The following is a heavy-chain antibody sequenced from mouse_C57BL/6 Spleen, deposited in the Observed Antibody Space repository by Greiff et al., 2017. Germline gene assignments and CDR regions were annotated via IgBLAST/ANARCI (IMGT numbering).Heavy chain of an antibody. V-gene: IGHV1-61*01. CDR3: ARSSYYYGSSLYYFDY. CDR2: IYPSDSET. D-gene: IGHD1-1*01. CDR1: GYTFTSYW. Sequence: VQLQQPGAELVRPGSSVKLSCKASGYTFTSYWMDWVKQRPGQGLEWIGNIYPSDSETHYNQKFKDKATLTVDKSSSTAYMQLSSLTSEDSAVYYCARSSYYYGSSLYYFDYWGQGTTLTVSS. J-gene: IGHJ2*01.